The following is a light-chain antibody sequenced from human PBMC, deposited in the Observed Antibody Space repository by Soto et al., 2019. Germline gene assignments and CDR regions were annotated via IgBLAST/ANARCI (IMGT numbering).Light chain of an antibody. V-gene: IGKV1-5*03. CDR1: KSIGSW. Sequence: TQSPYTLFVSVGDSVTITCRASKSIGSWLAWYQQKPGKAPKLLIYKASNLESGVPSSFSGSGSGTDFTLTISSLQSEDFATYYCQQYHIYPWTFGQGTKVDIK. CDR3: QQYHIYPWT. J-gene: IGKJ1*01. CDR2: KAS.